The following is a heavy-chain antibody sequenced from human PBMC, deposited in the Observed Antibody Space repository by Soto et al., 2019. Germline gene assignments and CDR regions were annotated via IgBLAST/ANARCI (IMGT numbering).Heavy chain of an antibody. CDR1: GFTFSSYW. Sequence: GGSLRLSCAASGFTFSSYWMSWVRQAPGKGLEWVANIKQDGSEKYYVDSVKGRFTISRDNAKNSLYLQMNSLRAEDTAVYYCASFHKVGNFDYWGQGTLVTVSS. CDR3: ASFHKVGNFDY. V-gene: IGHV3-7*01. CDR2: IKQDGSEK. J-gene: IGHJ4*02. D-gene: IGHD5-12*01.